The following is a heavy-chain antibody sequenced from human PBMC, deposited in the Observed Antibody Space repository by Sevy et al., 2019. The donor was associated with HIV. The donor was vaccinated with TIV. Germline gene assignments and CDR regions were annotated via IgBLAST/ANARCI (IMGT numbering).Heavy chain of an antibody. CDR2: ISYDGSNK. V-gene: IGHV3-30-3*01. D-gene: IGHD2-15*01. CDR1: GFTFSSYA. J-gene: IGHJ3*02. CDR3: ARDSGNSGDAFDI. Sequence: EGSLRLSCAASGFTFSSYAMHWVRQAPGKGLEWVAVISYDGSNKYYADSVKGRFTISRDNSKNTLYLQMNSLRAEDTAVYYCARDSGNSGDAFDIWGQGTMVTVSS.